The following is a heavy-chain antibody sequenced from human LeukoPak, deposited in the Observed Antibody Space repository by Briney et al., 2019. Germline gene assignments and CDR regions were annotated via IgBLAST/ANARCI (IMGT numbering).Heavy chain of an antibody. V-gene: IGHV3-9*01. Sequence: GGSLRLSCAASGFTFDDYAMHWVRQAPGKGLEWVSGISWNSDDIVYADSVKGRFTISRDNAKNSLYLQMNSLTPEDTALYYCAKGVNRGYSYGSFDYWGQGTLVTVSS. CDR1: GFTFDDYA. D-gene: IGHD5-18*01. CDR2: ISWNSDDI. J-gene: IGHJ4*02. CDR3: AKGVNRGYSYGSFDY.